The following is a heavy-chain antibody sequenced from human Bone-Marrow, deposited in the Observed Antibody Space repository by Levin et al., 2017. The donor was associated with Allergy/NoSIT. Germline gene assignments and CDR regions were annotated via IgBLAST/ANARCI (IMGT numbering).Heavy chain of an antibody. V-gene: IGHV1-18*01. CDR2: ISAYNGNT. J-gene: IGHJ5*02. Sequence: ASVKVSCKASGYTFTSYGISWVRQAPGQGLEWMGWISAYNGNTNYAQKLQGRVTMTTDTSTSTAYMELRSLRSDDTAVYYCAREVRSSTSCYSTWFDPWGQGTLVTVSS. D-gene: IGHD2-2*02. CDR3: AREVRSSTSCYSTWFDP. CDR1: GYTFTSYG.